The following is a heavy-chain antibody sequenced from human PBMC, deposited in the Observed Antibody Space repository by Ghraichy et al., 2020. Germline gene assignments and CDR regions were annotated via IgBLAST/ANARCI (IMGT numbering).Heavy chain of an antibody. D-gene: IGHD1-26*01. V-gene: IGHV3-23*01. CDR1: GFTFYSYA. CDR3: AKDRREGGATPSEFDM. J-gene: IGHJ3*02. Sequence: ETLSLTCAASGFTFYSYAMSWVRQAPGKGLEWVSGISRSGTSTYYADSVKGRFTISRDNSKSTLNLQMNSLRAEDTAVYYCAKDRREGGATPSEFDMWGQGTMVTVSS. CDR2: ISRSGTST.